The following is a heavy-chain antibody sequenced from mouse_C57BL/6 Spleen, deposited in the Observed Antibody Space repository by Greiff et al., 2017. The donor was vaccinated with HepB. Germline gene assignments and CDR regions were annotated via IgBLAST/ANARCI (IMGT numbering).Heavy chain of an antibody. V-gene: IGHV1-81*01. Sequence: VQLQESGAELARPGASVKLSCKASGYTFTSYGISWVKQRTGQGLEWIGEIYPRSGNTYYNEKFKGKATLTADKSSSTAYMELRSLTSEDSAVYFCARRADYYAMDYWGQGTSVTVSS. CDR1: GYTFTSYG. CDR2: IYPRSGNT. CDR3: ARRADYYAMDY. J-gene: IGHJ4*01. D-gene: IGHD3-3*01.